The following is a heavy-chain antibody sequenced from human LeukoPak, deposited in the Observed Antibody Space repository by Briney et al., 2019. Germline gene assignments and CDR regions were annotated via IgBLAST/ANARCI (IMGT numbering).Heavy chain of an antibody. Sequence: GGSLRLSCAASGFTFNTYSMNWVRQAPGKGLEWISYISDSSGTIYYADSVKGRFTISRDNGKNSLYLQMNSLRAEDTAVYYCASSYGSALDLWGQGTMVSVSS. CDR3: ASSYGSALDL. CDR1: GFTFNTYS. V-gene: IGHV3-48*01. CDR2: ISDSSGTI. J-gene: IGHJ3*01. D-gene: IGHD3-16*01.